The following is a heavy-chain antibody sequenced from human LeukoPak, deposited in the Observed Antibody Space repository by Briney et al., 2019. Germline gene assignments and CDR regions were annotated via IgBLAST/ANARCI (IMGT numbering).Heavy chain of an antibody. D-gene: IGHD1-26*01. CDR1: GASVSSASY. J-gene: IGHJ5*02. CDR2: IYNGVNT. CDR3: ARSRAFNSGAFDP. Sequence: SETLSLTCTVSGASVSSASYWTWIRQPPGKGVEWIAHIYNGVNTNYNPSLKSRVTISVDTSKNQFSLRLNSVTAADTAVYYRARSRAFNSGAFDPWGQGSLVTVSS. V-gene: IGHV4-61*01.